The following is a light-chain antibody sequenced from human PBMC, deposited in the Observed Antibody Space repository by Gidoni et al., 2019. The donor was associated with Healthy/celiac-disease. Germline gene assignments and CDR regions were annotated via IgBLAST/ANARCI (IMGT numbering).Light chain of an antibody. CDR2: GAS. V-gene: IGKV3-20*01. Sequence: EIVLTQSPGTLSLSPGERATLSCRASQSVSSSYLAWYKQKPGPAPRLLIYGASSRATCIPDRFSGSGSGTDFTLTISRLEPEDFAVYYCQQYGSSPPMYTFGQGTKLEIK. CDR1: QSVSSSY. J-gene: IGKJ2*01. CDR3: QQYGSSPPMYT.